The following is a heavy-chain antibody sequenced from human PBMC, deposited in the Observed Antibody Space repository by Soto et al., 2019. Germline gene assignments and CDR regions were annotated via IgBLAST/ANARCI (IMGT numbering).Heavy chain of an antibody. V-gene: IGHV3-30*01. CDR3: AKDKGITAQKYYFDY. J-gene: IGHJ4*02. D-gene: IGHD6-13*01. CDR2: ISNDGRNK. Sequence: GGSLRLSCAASGFTFSNYAMHWVRQAPGKGLEWVAFISNDGRNKYYADSVKGRFTISRDNSKNTLFLQMDSLRSEDTAVYYCAKDKGITAQKYYFDYWGQGTLVTVSS. CDR1: GFTFSNYA.